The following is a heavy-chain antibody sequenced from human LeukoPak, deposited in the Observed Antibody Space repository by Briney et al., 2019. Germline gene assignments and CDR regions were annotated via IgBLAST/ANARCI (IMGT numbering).Heavy chain of an antibody. CDR3: ARASDSSGYYDY. CDR2: ISASGGST. CDR1: GFTFSSSA. V-gene: IGHV3-23*01. D-gene: IGHD3-22*01. Sequence: GGSLRLSCAASGFTFSSSAMSWVRQVPGKGLEWVSGISASGGSTSYADSVKGRFTISRDNAKNTLYLQMNSLRAEDAAVYYCARASDSSGYYDYWGQGTLVTVSS. J-gene: IGHJ4*02.